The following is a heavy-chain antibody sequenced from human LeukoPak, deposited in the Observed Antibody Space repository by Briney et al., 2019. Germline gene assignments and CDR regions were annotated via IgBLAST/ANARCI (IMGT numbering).Heavy chain of an antibody. Sequence: GASVKVSCKASGYTFTGYYMHWVRQAPGQGLEWMGWINPNSGGTNYAQKFQGRVTMTRDTSISTAYMELRSLRSEDTAVYYCARGRRPHEAWDFYYDSSGYGETDYWGQGTLVTVSS. D-gene: IGHD3-22*01. V-gene: IGHV1-2*02. CDR2: INPNSGGT. J-gene: IGHJ4*02. CDR3: ARGRRPHEAWDFYYDSSGYGETDY. CDR1: GYTFTGYY.